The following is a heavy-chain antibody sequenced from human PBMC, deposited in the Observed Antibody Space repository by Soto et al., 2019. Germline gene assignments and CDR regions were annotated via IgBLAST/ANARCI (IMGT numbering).Heavy chain of an antibody. V-gene: IGHV1-3*04. Sequence: QVQLLQSGAEVKRPGASLKVSCKASGYIFITHALHWVRQAPGQMPEWMGWIQTGDGDTEYSEKLQGRVTISSDTSASTAYMELSSLTDEDTAVYYGVRDKKGIPFDYWGHGSLVTVSS. CDR3: VRDKKGIPFDY. CDR1: GYIFITHA. J-gene: IGHJ4*01. CDR2: IQTGDGDT. D-gene: IGHD5-18*01.